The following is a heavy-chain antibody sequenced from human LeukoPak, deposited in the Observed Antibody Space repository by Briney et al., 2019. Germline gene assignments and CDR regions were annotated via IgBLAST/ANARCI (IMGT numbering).Heavy chain of an antibody. CDR2: ISWNSGSI. CDR3: AKELLSYYFYGMDV. Sequence: GGSLRLSCAVSGFTFDDYAMHWVRHAPGKGLEWVSGISWNSGSIGYADSVKGRFTISRDNAKNSLYLQMNSLRAEDTALYYCAKELLSYYFYGMDVWGQGTTVTVSS. V-gene: IGHV3-9*01. J-gene: IGHJ6*02. CDR1: GFTFDDYA. D-gene: IGHD2-2*01.